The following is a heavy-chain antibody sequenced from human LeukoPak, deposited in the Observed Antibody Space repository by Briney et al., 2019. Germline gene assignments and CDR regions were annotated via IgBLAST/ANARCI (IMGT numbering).Heavy chain of an antibody. Sequence: GGSLRLSCAASGFTFSSYWMHWVRQAPGKGLAWVSRINSDGSSTSYADSVKGRFTISRDNAKNTLYLQMNSLRAEDTAVYYCATGGKVDYWGQGTLVTVSS. J-gene: IGHJ4*02. CDR1: GFTFSSYW. CDR2: INSDGSST. D-gene: IGHD3-16*01. CDR3: ATGGKVDY. V-gene: IGHV3-74*01.